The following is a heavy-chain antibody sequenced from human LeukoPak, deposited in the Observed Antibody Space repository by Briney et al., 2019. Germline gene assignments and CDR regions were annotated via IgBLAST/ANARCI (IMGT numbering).Heavy chain of an antibody. V-gene: IGHV3-9*01. CDR1: GFIFNDYA. J-gene: IGHJ4*02. D-gene: IGHD6-19*01. CDR3: AKDNRRHYTSGPNPDSLH. CDR2: ISWNSGSI. Sequence: GGSLRLSCAGSGFIFNDYAMHWVRQPPGKGLEWVSGISWNSGSIDYADSVKGRFTISRDNAKNSLYLQMNSLRVEDTAFYYCAKDNRRHYTSGPNPDSLHWGQGALVTVSS.